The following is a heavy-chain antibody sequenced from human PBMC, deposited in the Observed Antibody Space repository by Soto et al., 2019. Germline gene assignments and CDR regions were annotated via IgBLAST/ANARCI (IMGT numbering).Heavy chain of an antibody. CDR3: ARRDYSSSYYYGMDV. CDR1: GYSFTSYW. Sequence: PGESLKISCKGSGYSFTSYWISWVRQMPGKGLEWMGRIDPSDSYTNYSPSFQGHVTISADKSISTAYLQLNSLKASDTAMYYCARRDYSSSYYYGMDVWGQGTTVTVSS. V-gene: IGHV5-10-1*01. J-gene: IGHJ6*02. CDR2: IDPSDSYT. D-gene: IGHD6-6*01.